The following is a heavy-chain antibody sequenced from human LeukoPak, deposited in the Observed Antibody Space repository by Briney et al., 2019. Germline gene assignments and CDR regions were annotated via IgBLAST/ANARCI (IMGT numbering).Heavy chain of an antibody. Sequence: PETLSLTCTVSGGSISSSSYYWGWIRQPPGKGLEWIGSIYYSGSTYYNPSLKSRVTISVDTSKNQFSLKLSSVTAADTAVYYCARGNVDTAMVIYLDFDYWGQGTLVTVSS. CDR3: ARGNVDTAMVIYLDFDY. V-gene: IGHV4-39*01. CDR2: IYYSGST. J-gene: IGHJ4*02. CDR1: GGSISSSSYY. D-gene: IGHD5-18*01.